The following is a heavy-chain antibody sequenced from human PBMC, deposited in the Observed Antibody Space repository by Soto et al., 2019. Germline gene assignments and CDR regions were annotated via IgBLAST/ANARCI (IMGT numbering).Heavy chain of an antibody. D-gene: IGHD6-13*01. V-gene: IGHV3-23*01. Sequence: EVQLLESGGGLVQPGGSPRLSCAASGFTFSSYAMSWVRQAPGKGLEWVSAISGSGGSTYYADSVKGRFTISRDNSKNTLYLQMNSLRAEDTAVYYCAKDSLSSWYDVGVSNFDYWGQGTLVTVSS. CDR2: ISGSGGST. CDR3: AKDSLSSWYDVGVSNFDY. CDR1: GFTFSSYA. J-gene: IGHJ4*02.